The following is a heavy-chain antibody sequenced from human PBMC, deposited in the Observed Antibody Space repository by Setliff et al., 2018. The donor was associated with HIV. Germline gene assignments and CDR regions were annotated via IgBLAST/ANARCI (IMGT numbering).Heavy chain of an antibody. J-gene: IGHJ6*02. CDR3: ARDFRRYFDYYYYGMDV. D-gene: IGHD3-9*01. CDR2: ISGSGVST. CDR1: GFTFSSYA. Sequence: PGGSLRLSCAASGFTFSSYAMSWVRQAPGKGLEWVSAISGSGVSTYYADSVKGRFTISRDNAKNSLYLQINSLRAEDTAVYYCARDFRRYFDYYYYGMDVWGQGTTVTVS. V-gene: IGHV3-23*01.